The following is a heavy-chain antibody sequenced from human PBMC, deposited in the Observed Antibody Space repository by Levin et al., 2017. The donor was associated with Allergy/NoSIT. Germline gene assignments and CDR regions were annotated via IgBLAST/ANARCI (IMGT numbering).Heavy chain of an antibody. V-gene: IGHV4-59*08. CDR2: IYYSGST. D-gene: IGHD2-15*01. Sequence: PGGSLRLSCTVSGGSISSYYWSWIRQPPGKGLEWIGYIYYSGSTNYNPSLKSRVTISVDTSKNQFSLKLSSVTAADTAVYYCARHASQCIGWPGFDYWGQGTVVTVSS. J-gene: IGHJ4*02. CDR3: ARHASQCIGWPGFDY. CDR1: GGSISSYY.